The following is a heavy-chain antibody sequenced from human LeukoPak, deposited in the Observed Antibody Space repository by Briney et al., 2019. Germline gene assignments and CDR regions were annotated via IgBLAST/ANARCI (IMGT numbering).Heavy chain of an antibody. D-gene: IGHD2-2*03. CDR2: ISGSGGST. CDR3: AKQMMDATSNYYYGMDV. Sequence: GGSLRLSCAASGFTFSRYVMRWVRQAPGKGLEWVSTISGSGGSTYYADSVKGRFTISRDNSKNTLYLQMNTRRAEDTAIYYCAKQMMDATSNYYYGMDVWGQGTTVTVSS. CDR1: GFTFSRYV. J-gene: IGHJ6*02. V-gene: IGHV3-23*01.